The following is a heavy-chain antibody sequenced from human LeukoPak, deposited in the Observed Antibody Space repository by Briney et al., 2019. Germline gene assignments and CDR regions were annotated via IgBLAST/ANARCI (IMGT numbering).Heavy chain of an antibody. CDR3: ARDGRSSSWYEGFDP. CDR1: GFTFSSYG. Sequence: GGSLRLSCAASGFTFSSYGMHWVRQAPGKGLEWVAFIRYDGSNKYYADSVKGRFTISRDNSKNTLYLQMNSLRGEDTAVYYCARDGRSSSWYEGFDPWGQGALVTVSS. D-gene: IGHD6-13*01. CDR2: IRYDGSNK. J-gene: IGHJ5*02. V-gene: IGHV3-30*02.